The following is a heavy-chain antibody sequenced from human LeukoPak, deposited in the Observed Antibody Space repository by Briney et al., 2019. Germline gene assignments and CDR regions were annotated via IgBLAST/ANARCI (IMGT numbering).Heavy chain of an antibody. CDR2: INSDGYSI. CDR1: GFTFSSYW. V-gene: IGHV3-74*01. J-gene: IGHJ4*02. CDR3: ARATAVAGTDQ. D-gene: IGHD6-19*01. Sequence: GGSLRLSRAASGFTFSSYWMHWVRQAPGKGLVWVARINSDGYSISYADSVKGRFTISRDNTKNTLYLHVNSLRVEDTAIYYCARATAVAGTDQWGQGTLVTVSS.